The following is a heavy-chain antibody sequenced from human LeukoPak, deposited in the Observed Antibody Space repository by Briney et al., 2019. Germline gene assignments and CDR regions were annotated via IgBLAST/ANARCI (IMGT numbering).Heavy chain of an antibody. J-gene: IGHJ3*02. D-gene: IGHD3-22*01. CDR2: IYTSDSVT. V-gene: IGHV3-48*04. CDR3: ARDIRPFTMIVRDPQRAFDI. CDR1: GFTFNMYT. Sequence: GGSLRLSCVASGFTFNMYTMNWVRQAPGKGLEWISFIYTSDSVTSYADSVKGRFTLSRDNAKHSLYLQMNSLRSEDTAVYYCARDIRPFTMIVRDPQRAFDIWGQGTMVTVSS.